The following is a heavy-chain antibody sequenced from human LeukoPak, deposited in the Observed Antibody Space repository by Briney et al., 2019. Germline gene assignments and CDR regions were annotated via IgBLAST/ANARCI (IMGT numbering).Heavy chain of an antibody. CDR3: ANIYGVAGTYGVSSFDY. CDR2: ISYDGSNK. CDR1: RLTFSSYG. J-gene: IGHJ4*02. Sequence: GGSLRLSCAASRLTFSSYGMHWVRQAPGKGLEWVAVISYDGSNKYYADSVKGRFTISRDNSKNTLYLQMNSLRAQHTAVYYSANIYGVAGTYGVSSFDYWGQGTLVTVSS. V-gene: IGHV3-30*18. D-gene: IGHD6-19*01.